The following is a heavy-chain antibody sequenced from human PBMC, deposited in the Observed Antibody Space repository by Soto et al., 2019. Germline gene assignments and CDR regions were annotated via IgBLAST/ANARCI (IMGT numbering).Heavy chain of an antibody. J-gene: IGHJ3*02. Sequence: EVQLLESGGCLVQPGGSLRLSCAASGFTFSSYAMSWVRQAPGKGLEWVSGISGSGGATYYADSVKGRFTISRDNSKNTLYLQMNSLRAEDTAVYYCSRDRYCSGGSCYSEWAFDIWGQGTMVTVSS. CDR2: ISGSGGAT. D-gene: IGHD2-15*01. V-gene: IGHV3-23*01. CDR1: GFTFSSYA. CDR3: SRDRYCSGGSCYSEWAFDI.